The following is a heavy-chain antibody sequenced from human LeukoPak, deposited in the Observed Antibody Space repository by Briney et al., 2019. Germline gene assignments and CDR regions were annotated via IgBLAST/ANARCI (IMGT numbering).Heavy chain of an antibody. Sequence: PGGSLRLSCAASGFTFSSYSMNWVRQAPGKGLEWVSSISSSSSYIYYADSVKGRFTISRDNAKNSLYLQMNSLRAEDTAVYYCAKDRQTITIFGVVNTPRANFDYWGQGTLVTVSS. CDR2: ISSSSSYI. CDR1: GFTFSSYS. J-gene: IGHJ4*02. V-gene: IGHV3-21*01. CDR3: AKDRQTITIFGVVNTPRANFDY. D-gene: IGHD3-3*01.